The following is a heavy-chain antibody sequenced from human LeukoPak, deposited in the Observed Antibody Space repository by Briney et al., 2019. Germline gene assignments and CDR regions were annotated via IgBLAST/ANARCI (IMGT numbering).Heavy chain of an antibody. CDR3: AKDTYSGSSGYYVFDY. Sequence: GGSLRLSCAASGFTFSSFGMHWVRQAPGKGLEWVGFIRYDGSYTYYADSVKGRFTISRDISTNTLYLQINSLRAEDTAVYYCAKDTYSGSSGYYVFDYWGQGTLVTVSS. V-gene: IGHV3-30*02. CDR1: GFTFSSFG. D-gene: IGHD3-22*01. J-gene: IGHJ4*02. CDR2: IRYDGSYT.